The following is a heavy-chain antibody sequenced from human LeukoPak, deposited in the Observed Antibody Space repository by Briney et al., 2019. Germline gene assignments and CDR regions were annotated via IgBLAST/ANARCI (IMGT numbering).Heavy chain of an antibody. J-gene: IGHJ6*02. CDR1: GFTFSTYA. CDR3: AKGINHLPYDSWVDV. D-gene: IGHD3-22*01. V-gene: IGHV3-23*01. Sequence: GGSLRLSCAASGFTFSTYAMSWVRQAPGKGLEWVSAISGSGGSTNYADSVKGRVTVSRDNSKSTLYLQMNSLRAEDTAVYYCAKGINHLPYDSWVDVWGQGTTVIVSS. CDR2: ISGSGGST.